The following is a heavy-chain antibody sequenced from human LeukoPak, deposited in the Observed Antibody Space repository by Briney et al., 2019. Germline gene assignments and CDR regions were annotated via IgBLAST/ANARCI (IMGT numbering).Heavy chain of an antibody. CDR3: AREGRVSGYDFDC. CDR1: GFTFSSYW. Sequence: GGLLRFSCAAWGFTFSSYWMHGGRHTGGEGVVWSLRINGDGSSITYADSVKGRFTIPRDSANNTLYMQMDSQRVEETDVYYCAREGRVSGYDFDCWGQGTLVTVSS. CDR2: INGDGSSI. D-gene: IGHD5-12*01. V-gene: IGHV3-74*03. J-gene: IGHJ4*02.